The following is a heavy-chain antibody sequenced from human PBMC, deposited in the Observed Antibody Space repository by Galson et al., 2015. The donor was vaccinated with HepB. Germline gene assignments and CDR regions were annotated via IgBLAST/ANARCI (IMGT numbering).Heavy chain of an antibody. CDR2: ITYDGNNT. V-gene: IGHV3-30*04. Sequence: SLRVSCTASGFTFNSYDMYWVRQAPGKGLEWVAHITYDGNNTYYADNVKGRLTVTRDTSKNTLYLEMNSLRCEDTAVYYCARDFRRVDCSLNYWGQGILVTVSS. CDR3: ARDFRRVDCSLNY. D-gene: IGHD3-9*01. J-gene: IGHJ4*02. CDR1: GFTFNSYD.